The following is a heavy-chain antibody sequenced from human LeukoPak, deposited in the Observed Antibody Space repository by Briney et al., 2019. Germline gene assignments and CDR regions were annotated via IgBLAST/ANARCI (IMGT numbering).Heavy chain of an antibody. Sequence: GGSLRLSCAASGFTFDDYAMHWVRQAPGKGLEWVSGISRNSGSIGYADSVKGRFTISRDNAKNSLYLQMNSLRAEDTALYYCAKDREGRSGSYLDYWGQGTLVTVS. CDR2: ISRNSGSI. CDR3: AKDREGRSGSYLDY. D-gene: IGHD1-26*01. V-gene: IGHV3-9*01. CDR1: GFTFDDYA. J-gene: IGHJ4*02.